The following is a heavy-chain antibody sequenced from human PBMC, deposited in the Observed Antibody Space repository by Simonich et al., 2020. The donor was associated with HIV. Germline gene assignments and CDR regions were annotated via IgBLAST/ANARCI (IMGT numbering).Heavy chain of an antibody. J-gene: IGHJ3*02. CDR1: GYTFTTYS. V-gene: IGHV1-3*01. CDR3: ARDSATRTDAGAFDI. CDR2: INAGNGNT. D-gene: IGHD1-1*01. Sequence: QVHLVQSGAEVKKPGASVKLSCKASGYTFTTYSMHWVPQAPGQRLGWMGWINAGNGNTKYSQKFQGRVTITRDTSASTAYMELSSLTSEDTAVFYCARDSATRTDAGAFDIWGQGTMVTVSS.